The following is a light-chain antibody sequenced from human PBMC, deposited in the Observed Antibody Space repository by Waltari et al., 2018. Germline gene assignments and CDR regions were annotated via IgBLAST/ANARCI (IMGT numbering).Light chain of an antibody. CDR3: QQYNTWPPIP. Sequence: EIVMTQSPATLSVSPGERATLSCRASQSLSDNLAWYQQKPGQAPRLLIYGASTRATGIPARFSGSGSGTDFTLTNSSLQSEDFAIYYCQQYNTWPPIPFGRGTRLEIK. V-gene: IGKV3-15*01. CDR2: GAS. J-gene: IGKJ5*01. CDR1: QSLSDN.